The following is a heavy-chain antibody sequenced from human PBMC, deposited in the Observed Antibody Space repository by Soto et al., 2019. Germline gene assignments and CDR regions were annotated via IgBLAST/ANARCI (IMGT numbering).Heavy chain of an antibody. CDR1: GGSFSGYY. Sequence: QVQLQQWGAGLLKPSETLSLTCAVYGGSFSGYYWSWIRQPPGKGLEWIGEINHSGSTNYNPSLKSRVTISVDTSKNQFSLKLSSVTAADTAVYYCARDSLGFGELWGQGTLVTVSS. V-gene: IGHV4-34*01. CDR2: INHSGST. D-gene: IGHD3-10*01. CDR3: ARDSLGFGEL. J-gene: IGHJ4*02.